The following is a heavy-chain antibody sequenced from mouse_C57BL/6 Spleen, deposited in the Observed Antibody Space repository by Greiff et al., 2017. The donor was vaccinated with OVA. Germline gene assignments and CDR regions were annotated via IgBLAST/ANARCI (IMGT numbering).Heavy chain of an antibody. V-gene: IGHV1-39*01. J-gene: IGHJ2*01. CDR1: GYSFTDYN. D-gene: IGHD2-5*01. CDR3: ARTGTYYSNYGPYYFDY. CDR2: INPNYGTT. Sequence: EVQLQQSGPELVKPGASVKISCKASGYSFTDYNMNWVKQSNGKSLEWIGVINPNYGTTSYNQKFKGKATLTVDQSSSTAYMQLNSLTSEDSAVYYCARTGTYYSNYGPYYFDYWGQGTTLTVSS.